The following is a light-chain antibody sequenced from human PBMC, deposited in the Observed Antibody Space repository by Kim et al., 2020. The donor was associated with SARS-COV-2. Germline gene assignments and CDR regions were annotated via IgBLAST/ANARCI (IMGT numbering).Light chain of an antibody. Sequence: LSPGERATLSCRASQTISSSYLAWYQQKPSQAPRLIIYGASSRATGSPDRFSGSGSGTDFTLTISRLEPEDFAVYYCQQYAGSPYTFGQGTKLEI. V-gene: IGKV3-20*01. CDR3: QQYAGSPYT. CDR1: QTISSSY. J-gene: IGKJ2*01. CDR2: GAS.